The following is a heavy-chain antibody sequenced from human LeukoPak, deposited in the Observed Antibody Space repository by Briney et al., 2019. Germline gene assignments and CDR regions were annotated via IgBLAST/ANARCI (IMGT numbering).Heavy chain of an antibody. V-gene: IGHV4-39*07. CDR2: IYYSGST. CDR1: GVSISSSSYY. J-gene: IGHJ1*01. CDR3: AGVRLGSSGFSEYFEH. Sequence: PSETLSLTCTVSGVSISSSSYYWGWIRQPPGKGLEWIGSIYYSGSTYYNPSLKSRVTMSINKSRNQFSLRMSSVTAADTAVYYCAGVRLGSSGFSEYFEHWGQGTLVTVSS. D-gene: IGHD3-22*01.